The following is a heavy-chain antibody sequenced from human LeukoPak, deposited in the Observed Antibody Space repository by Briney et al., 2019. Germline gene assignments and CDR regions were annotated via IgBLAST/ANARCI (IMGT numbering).Heavy chain of an antibody. CDR3: ARGLYEFCSGGSCYSYYFDY. Sequence: GGSLRLSCAASGFTVSSNYMSWVRQAPGKGLEWVSVIYSGGSTYYADSVKGRFTISRDNSKNTLYLQMNSLRAEDTAVYYCARGLYEFCSGGSCYSYYFDYWGQGTLVTVSS. D-gene: IGHD2-15*01. CDR2: IYSGGST. CDR1: GFTVSSNY. V-gene: IGHV3-53*01. J-gene: IGHJ4*02.